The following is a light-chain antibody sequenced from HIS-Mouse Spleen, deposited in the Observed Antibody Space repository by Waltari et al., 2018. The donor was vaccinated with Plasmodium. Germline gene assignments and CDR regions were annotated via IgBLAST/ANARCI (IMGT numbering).Light chain of an antibody. V-gene: IGLV2-23*01. CDR2: EGS. J-gene: IGLJ2*01. CDR3: CSYAGSRMV. Sequence: QSALTQPASVSGSPGQSITISCTGASRDFGRSNLVSWYQQHPGKAPKLMIYEGSKRPAGVSNRFSGSKSGNTASLTISGLQAEDEADYYCCSYAGSRMVFGGGTKLTVL. CDR1: SRDFGRSNL.